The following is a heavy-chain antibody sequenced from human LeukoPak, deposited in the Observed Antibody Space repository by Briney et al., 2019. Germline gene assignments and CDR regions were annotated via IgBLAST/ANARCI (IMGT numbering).Heavy chain of an antibody. V-gene: IGHV3-48*01. CDR3: AREPTYSSSWYTSCDY. J-gene: IGHJ4*02. D-gene: IGHD6-13*01. Sequence: GGSLRLSCAASGFTFSSYSMNWVRQAPWKGLEWVSYIIVSSSSIYYADSVKGRFTISRDNAKKSLYLQMNSLRAEDTAVYYCAREPTYSSSWYTSCDYWGQGTLVTVSS. CDR2: IIVSSSSI. CDR1: GFTFSSYS.